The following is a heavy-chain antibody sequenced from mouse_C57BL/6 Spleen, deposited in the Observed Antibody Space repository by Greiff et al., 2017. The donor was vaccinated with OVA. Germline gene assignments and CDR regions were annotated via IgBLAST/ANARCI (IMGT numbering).Heavy chain of an antibody. D-gene: IGHD2-3*01. CDR3: ARRDDGYYYYAMDY. CDR1: GYTFTSYW. CDR2: IDPNSGGT. V-gene: IGHV1-72*01. Sequence: QVHVKQPGAELVKPGASVKLSCKASGYTFTSYWMHWVKQRPGRGLEWIGRIDPNSGGTKYNEKFKSKATLTVDKPSSTAYMQLSSLTSEDSAVYYCARRDDGYYYYAMDYWGQGTSVTVSS. J-gene: IGHJ4*01.